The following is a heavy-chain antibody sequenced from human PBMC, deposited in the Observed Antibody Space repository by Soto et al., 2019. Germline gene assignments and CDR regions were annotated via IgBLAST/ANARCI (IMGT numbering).Heavy chain of an antibody. D-gene: IGHD3-10*01. CDR3: ARDKITGLFDY. Sequence: NPSDTLCPTCAAYGGSFSAYSWSWIRQPPGTGLEWIGEINHSGSTNYNPSLKSRVTISVDTSKSQFSLKLTSVTAADTAVYYCARDKITGLFDYWGQGTLVTVS. CDR2: INHSGST. J-gene: IGHJ4*02. V-gene: IGHV4-34*01. CDR1: GGSFSAYS.